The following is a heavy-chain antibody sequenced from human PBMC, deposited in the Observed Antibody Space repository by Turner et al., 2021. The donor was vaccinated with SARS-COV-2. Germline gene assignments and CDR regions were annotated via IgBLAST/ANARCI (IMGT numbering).Heavy chain of an antibody. CDR3: ARGRADTSSWYGWGAFDI. Sequence: QVQLVDSGGGVVQPGRSLRLSCAASGFTFSSYGRDWVRQAPGKGLEWVAVIWYDGSNKYYADSVKGRFTISRDNSKNTLYLQMNILRAEDTAVYYCARGRADTSSWYGWGAFDIWGQGTMVTISS. V-gene: IGHV3-33*01. J-gene: IGHJ3*02. CDR1: GFTFSSYG. CDR2: IWYDGSNK. D-gene: IGHD6-13*01.